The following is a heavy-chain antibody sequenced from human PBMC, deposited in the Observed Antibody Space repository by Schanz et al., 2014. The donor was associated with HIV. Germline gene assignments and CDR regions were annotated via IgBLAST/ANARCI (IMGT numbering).Heavy chain of an antibody. J-gene: IGHJ4*02. Sequence: QVQLVESGGGVVQPGRSLRLSCAASEFKFRTFAMHWVRQAPGKGLEWVAVISYDGTDKYYADSVKGRFTISRDNVKDTLFLQLNSLRPDDSAIYYCARADYGSGSFHNGPDYWGQGTLVTVSP. D-gene: IGHD3-10*01. V-gene: IGHV3-30-3*01. CDR1: EFKFRTFA. CDR2: ISYDGTDK. CDR3: ARADYGSGSFHNGPDY.